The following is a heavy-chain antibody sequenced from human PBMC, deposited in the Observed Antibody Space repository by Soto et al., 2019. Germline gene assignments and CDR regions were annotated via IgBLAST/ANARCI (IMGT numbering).Heavy chain of an antibody. CDR2: MNPNSGNT. D-gene: IGHD1-26*01. CDR1: GYTFTSYD. CDR3: AREVGSGSSQGPRCDY. V-gene: IGHV1-8*01. Sequence: ASVKVSCKASGYTFTSYDINWVRQATGQGLEWMGWMNPNSGNTGYAQKFQGRVTMTRNTSISTAYMELSSLRSEDTVVYYCAREVGSGSSQGPRCDYWGQGTLVTVSS. J-gene: IGHJ4*02.